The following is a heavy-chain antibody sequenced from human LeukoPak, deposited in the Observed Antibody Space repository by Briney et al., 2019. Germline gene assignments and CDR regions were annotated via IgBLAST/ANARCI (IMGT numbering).Heavy chain of an antibody. CDR1: GFTFSDYW. J-gene: IGHJ4*02. V-gene: IGHV3-7*01. Sequence: GGSLRLSCGASGFTFSDYWMNWVRQAPGKGLERVASINQDGSEKYYVDSVKGRFTISRDNAKNSLYLQMDSQRGEDTAVYYCARDGVAPGLYFDYWGPGTLVTVSS. CDR3: ARDGVAPGLYFDY. CDR2: INQDGSEK. D-gene: IGHD6-13*01.